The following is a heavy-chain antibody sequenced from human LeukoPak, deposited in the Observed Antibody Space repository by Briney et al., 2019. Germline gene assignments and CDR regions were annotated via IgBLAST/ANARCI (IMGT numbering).Heavy chain of an antibody. CDR2: IYHSGGT. CDR1: GDSVSSGGYS. Sequence: SQTVSLTCTVSGDSVSSGGYSWSWIRQPPGKGLEWLGYIYHSGGTSYNPSLKTRVTISVDRSKNQFSLKLSSVTAADTAVYYCARAFKEGFGVALPFDYWGQGTLVTVSS. V-gene: IGHV4-30-2*01. J-gene: IGHJ4*02. D-gene: IGHD3-3*01. CDR3: ARAFKEGFGVALPFDY.